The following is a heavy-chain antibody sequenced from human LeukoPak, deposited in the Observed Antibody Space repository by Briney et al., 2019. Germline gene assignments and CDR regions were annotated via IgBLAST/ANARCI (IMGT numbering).Heavy chain of an antibody. D-gene: IGHD5-18*01. V-gene: IGHV3-7*02. CDR2: INQDGSEK. Sequence: PGGSLRLSCAASAFSFTNYWMNWVRQAPGKGLEWVANINQDGSEKYFVDSVKGRFTVSRDNAKSSLYLQVNSLRAEDTAVYYCARGYSYEGSWGQGTLVTVSS. J-gene: IGHJ5*02. CDR1: AFSFTNYW. CDR3: ARGYSYEGS.